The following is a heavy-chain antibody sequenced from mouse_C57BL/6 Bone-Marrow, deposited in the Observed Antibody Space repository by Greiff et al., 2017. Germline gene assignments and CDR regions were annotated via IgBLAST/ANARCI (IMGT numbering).Heavy chain of an antibody. Sequence: QVQLQQPGAELVKPGASVKMSCKASGYTFTSYWITWVKQRPGQGLEWIGDIYPGSGSTNYNEKFKSKATLTVDTSSSTAYMQLSSLTSEDAAVYYCARRDYGSSWAYWGQGTLVTVSA. V-gene: IGHV1-55*01. CDR3: ARRDYGSSWAY. D-gene: IGHD1-1*01. CDR2: IYPGSGST. J-gene: IGHJ3*01. CDR1: GYTFTSYW.